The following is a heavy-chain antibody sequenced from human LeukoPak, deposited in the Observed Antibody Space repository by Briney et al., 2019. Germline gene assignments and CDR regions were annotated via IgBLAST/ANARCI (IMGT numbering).Heavy chain of an antibody. V-gene: IGHV1-2*02. CDR1: GYTFTGYY. CDR2: INSNSGGT. J-gene: IGHJ4*02. CDR3: ARSPHILTGENFDY. D-gene: IGHD3-9*01. Sequence: ASVKVSCKASGYTFTGYYMHWVRQAPGQGLEWMGWINSNSGGTNYAQKFQGRVTMTRDTSITTAYMEMSRLRSDDTALYYCARSPHILTGENFDYWGQGTLVTVSS.